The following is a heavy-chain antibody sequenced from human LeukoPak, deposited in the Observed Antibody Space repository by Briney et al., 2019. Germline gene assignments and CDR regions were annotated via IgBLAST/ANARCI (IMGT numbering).Heavy chain of an antibody. CDR3: VREWRGTGTCCFDY. D-gene: IGHD7-27*01. CDR2: IHPSNGGT. CDR1: EYTVTDYY. Sequence: ASVNVSCNASEYTVTDYYIHSVRQAPGQRREWMGWIHPSNGGTKSAQKVQGRVALTRDTSISTVYMDLTRLTSDDTAVYYCVREWRGTGTCCFDYWGQGNMVVVSS. V-gene: IGHV1-2*02. J-gene: IGHJ4*02.